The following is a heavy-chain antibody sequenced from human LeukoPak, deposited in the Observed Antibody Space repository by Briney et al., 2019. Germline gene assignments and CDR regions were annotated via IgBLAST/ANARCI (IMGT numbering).Heavy chain of an antibody. D-gene: IGHD3-22*01. CDR3: ASEWDFYYDSSGYYSS. V-gene: IGHV3-23*01. CDR2: ISGSGGST. J-gene: IGHJ4*02. CDR1: GFTFSSYA. Sequence: PGGSLRLSCAASGFTFSSYAMSWVRQAPGKGLEGVSAISGSGGSTHYADSVKGRFTISRDNSKNTLYLQMNSLRAEDTAVYYCASEWDFYYDSSGYYSSWGQGTLVTVSS.